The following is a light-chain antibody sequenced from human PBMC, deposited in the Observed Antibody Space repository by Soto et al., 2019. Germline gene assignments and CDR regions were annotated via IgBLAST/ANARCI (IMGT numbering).Light chain of an antibody. CDR3: SSFTSSSTLL. J-gene: IGLJ3*02. CDR2: DVS. V-gene: IGLV2-14*03. CDR1: ISDVGGYKY. Sequence: QSALTQPASVSGSPGQSITISCTGTISDVGGYKYVSWYQQHPGKAPKLMIYDVSRRPSGVSNRFSGSKSGNTASLTISGLQAEDEADYDCSSFTSSSTLLFGGGTKVTVL.